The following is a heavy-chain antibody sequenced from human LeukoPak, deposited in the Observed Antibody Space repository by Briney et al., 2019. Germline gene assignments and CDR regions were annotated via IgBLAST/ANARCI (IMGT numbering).Heavy chain of an antibody. D-gene: IGHD5-12*01. J-gene: IGHJ4*02. CDR2: IYHSGTT. CDR3: VRGVATVVNRFDY. Sequence: SETLSLTCAVSGYSISSGYYWGWIRQPPGKGLEWIGSIYHSGTTYYNSSLKSRVTISVDTSKNQFSLNPNSVTAADTAVYYCVRGVATVVNRFDYWGQGTLVTVSS. V-gene: IGHV4-38-2*01. CDR1: GYSISSGYY.